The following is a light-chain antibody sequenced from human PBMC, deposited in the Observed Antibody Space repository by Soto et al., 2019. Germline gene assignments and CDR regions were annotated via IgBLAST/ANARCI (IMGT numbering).Light chain of an antibody. CDR3: SSFTSSNTVI. CDR2: DVS. Sequence: QSALTKPASVSGSPGQSITISCTGTSSDVGGYNYVSWYQQHPGKAPKLMIYDVSNRPSGVSNRFSGSKSGNTASLTISGLQDEEDADYYCSSFTSSNTVIFGGGTKLTVL. CDR1: SSDVGGYNY. V-gene: IGLV2-14*01. J-gene: IGLJ2*01.